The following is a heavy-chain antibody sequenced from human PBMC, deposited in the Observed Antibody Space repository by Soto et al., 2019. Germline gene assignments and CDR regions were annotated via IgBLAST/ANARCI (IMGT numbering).Heavy chain of an antibody. CDR1: GGSITNSNW. Sequence: SETLSLTCTVSGGSITNSNWWSWVRLPPAEGLEWIGDIYHAGSTKYNPSLERRVTMSVDTSNNQFALTLTSVTAADTAVYFCARGPPIVGNTTPLDSWGQGTLVTVSS. CDR2: IYHAGST. V-gene: IGHV4-4*02. CDR3: ARGPPIVGNTTPLDS. D-gene: IGHD1-26*01. J-gene: IGHJ4*02.